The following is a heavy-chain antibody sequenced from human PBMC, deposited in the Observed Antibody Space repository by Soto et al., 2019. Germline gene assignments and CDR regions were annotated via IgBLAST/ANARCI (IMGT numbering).Heavy chain of an antibody. CDR2: INTYKCNI. CDR1: GYTFTDYG. D-gene: IGHD1-26*01. J-gene: IGHJ4*02. V-gene: IGHV1-18*01. CDR3: ARERGGYKHFDY. Sequence: QVQLVQSGAEVKKPGASVRVSCKSSGYTFTDYGITWVRQAPGQGLEWMGWINTYKCNINYAQRLQGRVTMTTDTSTSTAYMELRSLTSDDTAVYYCARERGGYKHFDYWGQGALVTVSS.